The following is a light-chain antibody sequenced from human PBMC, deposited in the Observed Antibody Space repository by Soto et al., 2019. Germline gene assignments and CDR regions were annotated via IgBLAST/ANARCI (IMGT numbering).Light chain of an antibody. CDR1: QSVFYSSNNKNY. Sequence: DIVMTQSPDSLAVSLGERATINCKSSQSVFYSSNNKNYLAWYQQKPGQPPKLLIFWASTRESGVPDRFSGSGSRTDFTLTISSLQAEDVAVYYCQQFYSTPLTFGGGTKVQIK. CDR2: WAS. V-gene: IGKV4-1*01. J-gene: IGKJ4*01. CDR3: QQFYSTPLT.